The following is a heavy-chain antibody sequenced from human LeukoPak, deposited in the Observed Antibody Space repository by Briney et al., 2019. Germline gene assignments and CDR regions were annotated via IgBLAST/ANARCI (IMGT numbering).Heavy chain of an antibody. D-gene: IGHD3-22*01. Sequence: GGSLRLSCEPSGFTFSSFAMHWVRQAPGRGLEYVSAIISNGGSTYYANSVKGRFTISRDNSKNTLYLQMGRPRAEDMAVYYCARGAVVVTNYFDFWGQGTLVTVSS. CDR1: GFTFSSFA. V-gene: IGHV3-64*01. CDR3: ARGAVVVTNYFDF. CDR2: IISNGGST. J-gene: IGHJ4*02.